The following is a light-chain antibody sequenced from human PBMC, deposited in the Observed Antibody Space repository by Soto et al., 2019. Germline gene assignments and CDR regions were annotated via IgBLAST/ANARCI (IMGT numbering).Light chain of an antibody. CDR2: EVS. V-gene: IGKV2D-29*01. CDR3: MQSIQFPIT. Sequence: ILMTQTPLSLSIIPGQTASISFKSIQSLLHSDGKTYFYWYVQKAGQAPQPLIYEVSNRFSGVPDRFSGSGSGTDFTLKISRVEAEDVGVYYCMQSIQFPITFGQGTRLEI. J-gene: IGKJ5*01. CDR1: QSLLHSDGKTY.